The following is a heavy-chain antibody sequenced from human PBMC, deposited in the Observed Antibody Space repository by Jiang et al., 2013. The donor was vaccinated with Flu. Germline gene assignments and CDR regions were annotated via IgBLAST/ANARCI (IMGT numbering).Heavy chain of an antibody. Sequence: VQLLESGGGLVQPGGSLRLSCAASGFTFSSYAMSWVRQAPGKGLEWVSAISGSGGSTYYADSVKGRFTISRDNSKNTLYLQMNSLRAEDTAVYYCAKRGRWLQLLVDYFDYWGQGTLVTVSS. D-gene: IGHD5-24*01. CDR2: ISGSGGST. CDR1: GFTFSSYA. J-gene: IGHJ4*02. CDR3: AKRGRWLQLLVDYFDY. V-gene: IGHV3-23*01.